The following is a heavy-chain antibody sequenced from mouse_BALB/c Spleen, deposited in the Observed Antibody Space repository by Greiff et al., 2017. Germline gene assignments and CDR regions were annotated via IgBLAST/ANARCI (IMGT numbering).Heavy chain of an antibody. V-gene: IGHV5-6*01. CDR1: GFTFSSYG. CDR3: ARQEVSDYYFDY. J-gene: IGHJ2*01. Sequence: EVQRVESGGDLVKPGGSLKLSCAASGFTFSSYGMSWVRQTPDKRLEWVATISSGGSYTYYPDSVKGRFTISRDNAKNTLYLQMSSLKSEDTAMYYCARQEVSDYYFDYWGQGTTLTVSS. CDR2: ISSGGSYT. D-gene: IGHD2-14*01.